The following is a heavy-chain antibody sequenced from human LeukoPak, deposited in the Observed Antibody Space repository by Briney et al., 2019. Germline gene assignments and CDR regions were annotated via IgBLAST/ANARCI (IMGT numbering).Heavy chain of an antibody. D-gene: IGHD1-1*01. Sequence: SETLSLTCTVSGGSISSYFWSWIRQPPGKGLEWIGYIYYSGSTNYNPSLKSRVTMSVDTSKNQFSLKLSSVTAADTAVYYCARHSTASGYLNYFDYWGQGTLVTVSS. J-gene: IGHJ4*02. CDR3: ARHSTASGYLNYFDY. CDR1: GGSISSYF. V-gene: IGHV4-59*08. CDR2: IYYSGST.